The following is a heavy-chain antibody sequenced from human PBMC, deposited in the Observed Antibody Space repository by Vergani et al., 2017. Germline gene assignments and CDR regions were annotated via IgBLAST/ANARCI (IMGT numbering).Heavy chain of an antibody. J-gene: IGHJ5*02. V-gene: IGHV3-30*03. Sequence: VQLVESGGGLVKRGGSLRLSCAASGFTFSSYSMNWVRQAPGKGLVWVAVISNDVGNEYYAYSVKGRFTIYKDKTVDMLSLQRNSVRPNDTAVYYCVRGGGGDHGDFWARLGPWGQGTRVIVSS. CDR1: GFTFSSYS. CDR2: ISNDVGNE. D-gene: IGHD2-21*02. CDR3: VRGGGGDHGDFWARLGP.